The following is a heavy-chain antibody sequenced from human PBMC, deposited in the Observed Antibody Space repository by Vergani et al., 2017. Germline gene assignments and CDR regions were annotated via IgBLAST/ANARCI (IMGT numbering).Heavy chain of an antibody. V-gene: IGHV4-39*01. CDR2: IHYNGGT. CDR1: GVFIISSSYY. Sequence: QVQLQESGPRLVKPSETLSLTCSVSGVFIISSSYYWVWVRQPPGKGLGWVGNIHYNGGTDYNPSLKSRFTISVDTSKNQFSLKLNSVTAADTAVYYCARHVSHTAGDYWGQGTLVTVSS. D-gene: IGHD5-18*01. CDR3: ARHVSHTAGDY. J-gene: IGHJ4*02.